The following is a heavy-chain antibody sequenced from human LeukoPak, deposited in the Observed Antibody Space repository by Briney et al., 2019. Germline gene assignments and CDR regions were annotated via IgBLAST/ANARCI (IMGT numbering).Heavy chain of an antibody. J-gene: IGHJ4*02. CDR3: ARGHRDYDILTGYYYNY. Sequence: SETLSLTCAVYGGSFSGYYWSWIRQPPGKGLEWIGEINHSGSTNYNPSLKSRVTISVDTSKNQFSLKLSSVTAADTAVHYCARGHRDYDILTGYYYNYWGQGTLVTVSS. CDR2: INHSGST. V-gene: IGHV4-34*01. CDR1: GGSFSGYY. D-gene: IGHD3-9*01.